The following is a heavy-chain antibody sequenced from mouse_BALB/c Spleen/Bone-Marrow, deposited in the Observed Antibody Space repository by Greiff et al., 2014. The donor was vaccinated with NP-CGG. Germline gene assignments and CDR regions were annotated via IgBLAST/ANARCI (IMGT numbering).Heavy chain of an antibody. Sequence: VQLQQPGPGLVKPSQSLSLTCTVTGYSITSDYAWNWIRQFPGNRLEWMGYISYSGSSSYNPSLESRISITRDTSKTQFFLQLHSVTTEDTATYYCARYDYDVGYFDYWGQGTTLTVSS. V-gene: IGHV3-2*02. CDR1: GYSITSDYA. J-gene: IGHJ2*01. D-gene: IGHD2-4*01. CDR3: ARYDYDVGYFDY. CDR2: ISYSGSS.